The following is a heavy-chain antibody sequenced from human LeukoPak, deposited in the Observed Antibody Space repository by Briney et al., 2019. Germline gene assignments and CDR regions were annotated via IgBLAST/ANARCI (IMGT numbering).Heavy chain of an antibody. CDR1: GFTFSSYG. Sequence: QPGRSLRLSCAASGFTFSSYGMHWVRQAPGKGLEWVAVIWYDGSNEYYADSVKGRFTISRDTSKNTLYLQMNSLRAEDTALYYCARKFLTGRLIDYWGQGTLVTVSS. J-gene: IGHJ4*02. CDR3: ARKFLTGRLIDY. D-gene: IGHD7-27*01. CDR2: IWYDGSNE. V-gene: IGHV3-33*01.